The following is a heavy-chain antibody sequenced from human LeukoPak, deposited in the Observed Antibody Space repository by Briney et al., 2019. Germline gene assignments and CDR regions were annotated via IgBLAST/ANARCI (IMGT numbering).Heavy chain of an antibody. V-gene: IGHV2-5*02. Sequence: ESGPTLVNHTQTLTLTCTFSGFSLSTSGVGVGWIRQPPGKALEWLALIYWDDDKRYSPSLKSRLTITKDTSKNQVVLTMTNMDPVDTATYYCARSPYYDILTGSRGTFDYWGQGTLVTVSS. CDR2: IYWDDDK. CDR1: GFSLSTSGVG. D-gene: IGHD3-9*01. J-gene: IGHJ4*02. CDR3: ARSPYYDILTGSRGTFDY.